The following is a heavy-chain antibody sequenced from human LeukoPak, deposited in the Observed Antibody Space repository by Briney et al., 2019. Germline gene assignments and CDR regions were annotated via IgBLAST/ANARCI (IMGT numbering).Heavy chain of an antibody. Sequence: SQTLSLTCTVSGGSITRGTYYWSWIRQHPGKGLEWIGYIYDTEITNYNPSLKSRGTISLDTSKNQFSLKLSSVTAADTAVYYCARGAGYSSSWFKHYFDFWGQGTLVTVSS. CDR1: GGSITRGTYY. CDR3: ARGAGYSSSWFKHYFDF. D-gene: IGHD6-13*01. J-gene: IGHJ4*02. V-gene: IGHV4-61*01. CDR2: IYDTEIT.